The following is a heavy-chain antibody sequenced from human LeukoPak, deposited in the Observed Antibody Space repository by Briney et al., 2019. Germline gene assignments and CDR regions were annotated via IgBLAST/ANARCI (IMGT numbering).Heavy chain of an antibody. D-gene: IGHD5-18*01. J-gene: IGHJ4*02. CDR1: GGTFSNYA. CDR3: ASLVDTNMETDS. V-gene: IGHV1-69*06. Sequence: SVKVSCKASGGTFSNYAISWVRQAPGEGLEWMGEIIPIFGTANYAQKFQGRVTITADKSTSTAYMELNSLRSEDTAVYYCASLVDTNMETDSWGQGTLVTVSS. CDR2: IIPIFGTA.